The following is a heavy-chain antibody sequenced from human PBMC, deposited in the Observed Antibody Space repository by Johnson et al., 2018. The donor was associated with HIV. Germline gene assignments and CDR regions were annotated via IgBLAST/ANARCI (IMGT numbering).Heavy chain of an antibody. V-gene: IGHV3-30*02. CDR2: IRYDGSNK. Sequence: VHLVESGGGVVQPGGSLRLSCAASGFTFSSYGMHWVRQAPGKGLEWVAFIRYDGSNKYYADSVKGRFTISRDNSKNSLYLQMNSLRAEDTALYYCARDYYDSSGSDAFDIWGQGTMVTVSS. J-gene: IGHJ3*02. CDR3: ARDYYDSSGSDAFDI. CDR1: GFTFSSYG. D-gene: IGHD3-22*01.